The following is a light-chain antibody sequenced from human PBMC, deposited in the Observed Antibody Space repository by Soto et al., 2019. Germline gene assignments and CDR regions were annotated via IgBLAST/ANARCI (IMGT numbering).Light chain of an antibody. J-gene: IGKJ1*01. Sequence: DIQMTQSPSTLSAFVGDRVTITCRASQSISTSLAWYQQKPGKAPKLLIYLASSLESGVPARFRGSGSATDFTLSLSSLQPDDFKTYYCQQYGSYSRTFGQGTKVDI. CDR3: QQYGSYSRT. V-gene: IGKV1-5*03. CDR1: QSISTS. CDR2: LAS.